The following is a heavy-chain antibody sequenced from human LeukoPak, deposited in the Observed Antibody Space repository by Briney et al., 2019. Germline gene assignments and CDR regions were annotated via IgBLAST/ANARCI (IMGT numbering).Heavy chain of an antibody. CDR2: ISSSSSYI. CDR1: GFTFSTYG. V-gene: IGHV3-21*01. Sequence: PGGTLRLSCVASGFTFSTYGMSWVRQAPGKGLEWVSSISSSSSYIYYADSVKGRFTISRDNAKNSLYLQMNSLRAEDTAVYYCARGSGYDFFDYWGQGILVTVSS. J-gene: IGHJ4*02. CDR3: ARGSGYDFFDY. D-gene: IGHD5-12*01.